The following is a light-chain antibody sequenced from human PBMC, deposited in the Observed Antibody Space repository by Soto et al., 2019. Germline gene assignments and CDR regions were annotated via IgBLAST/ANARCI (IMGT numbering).Light chain of an antibody. CDR2: GAS. CDR1: QSVSSNY. CDR3: QQYCNSPPLT. Sequence: EIVLTQSPGTLSLSPGERATLSCRASQSVSSNYLAWSQQKPGQAPRLLIYGASSRATGIPDRFSGRGSSTDFTLTISRLEPEDFAVYYCQQYCNSPPLTFGGGTKVEIK. V-gene: IGKV3-20*01. J-gene: IGKJ4*01.